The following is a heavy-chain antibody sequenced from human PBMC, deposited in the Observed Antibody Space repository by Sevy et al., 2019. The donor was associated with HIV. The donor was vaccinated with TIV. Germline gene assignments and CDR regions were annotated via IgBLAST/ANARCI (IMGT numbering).Heavy chain of an antibody. V-gene: IGHV4-59*01. CDR1: GVSITNYY. CDR3: ARGGPNQHQLDYFDF. J-gene: IGHJ4*02. D-gene: IGHD1-1*01. Sequence: SETLSLTCTVSGVSITNYYWALIRQPPGKGLECVGFSGTTNDNPSLKSRVTTSLDTSKNHFSLKLTSVTVADTAIYYCARGGPNQHQLDYFDFWGQGTLVTVSS. CDR2: SGTT.